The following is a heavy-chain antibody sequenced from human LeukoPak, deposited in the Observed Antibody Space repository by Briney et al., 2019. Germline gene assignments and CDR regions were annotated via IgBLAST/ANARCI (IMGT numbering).Heavy chain of an antibody. CDR1: GFTFSSYG. D-gene: IGHD3-22*01. J-gene: IGHJ4*02. CDR2: IWYDGSNK. V-gene: IGHV3-33*06. CDR3: ANRKGHYPYYYDSSGYYYENY. Sequence: GRSLRLSCAASGFTFSSYGMHWVRQAPGKGLEWVAVIWYDGSNKYYADSVKGRFTISRDNSKNTLYLQMNSLRAEDTAVYYCANRKGHYPYYYDSSGYYYENYWGQGTLATVSS.